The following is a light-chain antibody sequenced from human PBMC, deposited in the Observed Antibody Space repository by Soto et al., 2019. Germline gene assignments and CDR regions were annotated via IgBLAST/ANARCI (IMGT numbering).Light chain of an antibody. CDR2: GAS. J-gene: IGKJ2*01. Sequence: EIVLTQSPGTLSLSPGERATLSCRASQSVSSSYLAWYQQKPGQAPRRLIYGASSRATGIPDRFSGSGSGPDFTLTISRLEPEDFAVYYCQQYGSFYTFCQGTPLEIK. V-gene: IGKV3-20*01. CDR3: QQYGSFYT. CDR1: QSVSSSY.